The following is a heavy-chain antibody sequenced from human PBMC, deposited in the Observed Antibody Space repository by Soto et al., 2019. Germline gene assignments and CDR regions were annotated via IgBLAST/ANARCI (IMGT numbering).Heavy chain of an antibody. Sequence: PGGSLRLSCAASGFTFSSYGMHWVRQAPGKGLEWVAVIWYDGSNKYYADSVKGRFTISRDNSKNTLYLQMNSLRAEETAVYYCARDHFEGLLSKLLPMDVWGQGTTVTVSS. CDR2: IWYDGSNK. V-gene: IGHV3-33*01. J-gene: IGHJ6*02. D-gene: IGHD3-3*01. CDR3: ARDHFEGLLSKLLPMDV. CDR1: GFTFSSYG.